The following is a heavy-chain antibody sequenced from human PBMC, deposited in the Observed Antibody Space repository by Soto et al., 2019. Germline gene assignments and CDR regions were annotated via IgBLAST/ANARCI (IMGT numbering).Heavy chain of an antibody. D-gene: IGHD3-9*01. V-gene: IGHV4-59*08. CDR1: GGSISSYY. Sequence: SETLSLTCTVSGGSISSYYWSWIRQPPGKGLEWIGYIYYSGSTNYNPSLKSRVTVSVDTSKNQFSLKLSSVTAADTAVYYCARHNYDILTGYYNVMGPNYYFDYWGQGTLVTVSS. CDR2: IYYSGST. J-gene: IGHJ4*02. CDR3: ARHNYDILTGYYNVMGPNYYFDY.